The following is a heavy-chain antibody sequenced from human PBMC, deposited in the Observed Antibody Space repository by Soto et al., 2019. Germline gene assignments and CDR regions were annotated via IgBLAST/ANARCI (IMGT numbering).Heavy chain of an antibody. CDR2: IYFSGST. CDR1: GGSVDRGSYY. CDR3: ARRYSTSSGYFDY. D-gene: IGHD6-6*01. J-gene: IGHJ4*02. V-gene: IGHV4-61*01. Sequence: PSETLSLTCTVSGGSVDRGSYYWSWIRQPPGKGLEWVGYIYFSGSTNYNPSLKSRVTISVDTSKNQFSLKLTSVTAADTAVYYCARRYSTSSGYFDYWGLGTLVTVSS.